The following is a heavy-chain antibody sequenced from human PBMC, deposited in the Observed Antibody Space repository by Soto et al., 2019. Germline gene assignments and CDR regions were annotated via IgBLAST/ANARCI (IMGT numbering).Heavy chain of an antibody. CDR2: IYSGGST. Sequence: GGSLRLSCAASGFTVSSNYMSWVRQAPGKGLEWVSVIYSGGSTYYADSVKGRFTISRDNSKNTLYLQMNSLRAEDTAVYYCASGGCSSTSCYPGGGYYYYYGMDVWGQGTTVTVSS. CDR3: ASGGCSSTSCYPGGGYYYYYGMDV. CDR1: GFTVSSNY. J-gene: IGHJ6*02. V-gene: IGHV3-53*01. D-gene: IGHD2-2*01.